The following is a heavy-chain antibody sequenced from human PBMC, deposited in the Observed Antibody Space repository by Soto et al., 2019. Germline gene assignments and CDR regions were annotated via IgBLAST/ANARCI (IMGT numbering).Heavy chain of an antibody. Sequence: SETLSLTCAVYGGSFSGYYWSWIRQPPGKGLEWIGEINHSGSTNYNPSLKSRVTISVDTSKNQFSLKLSSVTAADTAVYYCARGRWDFDYCGQGTLVTVSS. J-gene: IGHJ4*02. CDR3: ARGRWDFDY. CDR1: GGSFSGYY. V-gene: IGHV4-34*01. CDR2: INHSGST.